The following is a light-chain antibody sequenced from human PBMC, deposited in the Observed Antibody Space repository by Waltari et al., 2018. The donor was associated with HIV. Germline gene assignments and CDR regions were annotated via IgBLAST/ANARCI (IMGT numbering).Light chain of an antibody. V-gene: IGKV3D-15*01. CDR3: QQYNNWPLRT. CDR1: QSIRTN. J-gene: IGKJ2*01. CDR2: GAS. Sequence: ILMTQSPVTLSVSPGERATLSCWASQSIRTNLAWYEQKPGQTPRLLIYGASTRATGTPARFSGSGSGTEFTLTISSLQSEDFAVYYYQQYNNWPLRTFGQGTKLEIK.